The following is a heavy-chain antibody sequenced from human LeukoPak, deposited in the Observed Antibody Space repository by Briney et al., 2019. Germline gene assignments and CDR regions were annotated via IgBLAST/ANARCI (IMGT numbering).Heavy chain of an antibody. CDR2: IWYDGSNK. D-gene: IGHD6-13*01. CDR3: ARDNAAATAFGDY. CDR1: GFTFSSYG. V-gene: IGHV3-33*01. J-gene: IGHJ4*02. Sequence: PGGSLRLSCAASGFTFSSYGMHWVRQAPGKGLEWVAVIWYDGSNKYYADSVKGRFTISRDNSKNTLYLQMNSLRAEDTAVYYCARDNAAATAFGDYWGQGTLVTVSS.